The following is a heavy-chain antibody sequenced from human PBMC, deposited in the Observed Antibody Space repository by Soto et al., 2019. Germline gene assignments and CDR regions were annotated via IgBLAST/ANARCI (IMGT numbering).Heavy chain of an antibody. CDR2: ISGSGGST. D-gene: IGHD6-13*01. CDR3: AKLEDRTRYSSSADY. J-gene: IGHJ4*02. CDR1: GFTFSSYA. V-gene: IGHV3-23*01. Sequence: GGSLRLSCAASGFTFSSYAMSWVRQAPGKGLEWVSAISGSGGSTYYADSVKGRFTISRDNSKNTLYLQMNSLRAEDTAVYYCAKLEDRTRYSSSADYWGQGTLVTVSS.